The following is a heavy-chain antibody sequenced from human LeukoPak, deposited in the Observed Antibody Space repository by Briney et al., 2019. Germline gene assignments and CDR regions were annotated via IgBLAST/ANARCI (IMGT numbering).Heavy chain of an antibody. D-gene: IGHD6-19*01. Sequence: ASVKVSCKASGYTFTSYDINWVRQATGQGLEWMGWMNPNSGNTGHAQKFQGRVTITRNTSISTAYMELSSLRSEDTAVYYCARSSGWDISNDYWGQGTLVTVSS. CDR1: GYTFTSYD. J-gene: IGHJ4*02. CDR2: MNPNSGNT. CDR3: ARSSGWDISNDY. V-gene: IGHV1-8*02.